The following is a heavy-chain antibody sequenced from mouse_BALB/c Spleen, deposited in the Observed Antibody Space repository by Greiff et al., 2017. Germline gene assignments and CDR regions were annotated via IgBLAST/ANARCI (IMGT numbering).Heavy chain of an antibody. CDR1: GYTFTSYW. CDR2: INPSTGYT. J-gene: IGHJ2*01. V-gene: IGHV1-7*01. D-gene: IGHD1-1*01. Sequence: QVQLQQSGAELAKPGASVKMSCKASGYTFTSYWMHWVKQRPGQGLEWIGYINPSTGYTEYNQKFKDKATLTADKSSSTAYMQLSSLTSEDSAVYFCARGKTYYYFDYWGQGTTLTVSS. CDR3: ARGKTYYYFDY.